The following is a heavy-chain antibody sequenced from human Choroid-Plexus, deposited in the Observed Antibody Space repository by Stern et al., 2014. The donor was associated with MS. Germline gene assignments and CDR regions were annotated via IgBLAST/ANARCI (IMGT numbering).Heavy chain of an antibody. V-gene: IGHV3-30*18. CDR1: GFTFGSWA. Sequence: VQLLDSGGGVVQPGRPLRLSCVASGFTFGSWAMHWVRQAPGKGLEWVAGVSYDGSNKYYADSVKGRFTISRDNSQNTLYMQMSSLRPEDTAVYYCAKDRHYLTYFFDHWGQGSLVTVSS. CDR2: VSYDGSNK. CDR3: AKDRHYLTYFFDH. J-gene: IGHJ5*02. D-gene: IGHD2/OR15-2a*01.